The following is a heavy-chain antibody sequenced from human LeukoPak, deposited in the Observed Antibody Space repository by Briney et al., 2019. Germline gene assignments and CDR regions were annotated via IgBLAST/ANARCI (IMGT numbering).Heavy chain of an antibody. CDR1: GFTFSTYS. CDR3: VKETDGVLEY. D-gene: IGHD3-10*01. CDR2: IGGSGINT. Sequence: GGSLRLSCVASGFTFSTYSMSWVRQAPGKVLEWASSIGGSGINTFYIDSVRGRFTISRDNSKNTLSLQLTSLRAEDTAVYYCVKETDGVLEYWGQGTLVTVSS. V-gene: IGHV3-23*05. J-gene: IGHJ4*02.